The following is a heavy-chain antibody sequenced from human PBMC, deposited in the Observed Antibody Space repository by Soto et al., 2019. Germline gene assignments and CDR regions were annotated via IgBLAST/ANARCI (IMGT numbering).Heavy chain of an antibody. CDR3: GGYNVLTGYHGYCMDV. Sequence: SGPTLVNPTQTLTLTCTFSGFSLSTGGVGVGWIRQPPGKAPEWLALIYWNDDKRYSPSLNSRLTITKDTSKNQVVLTMSNLDPVDTATYDRGGYNVLTGYHGYCMDVWGQGTTVTVSS. D-gene: IGHD3-9*01. J-gene: IGHJ6*02. CDR2: IYWNDDK. CDR1: GFSLSTGGVG. V-gene: IGHV2-5*01.